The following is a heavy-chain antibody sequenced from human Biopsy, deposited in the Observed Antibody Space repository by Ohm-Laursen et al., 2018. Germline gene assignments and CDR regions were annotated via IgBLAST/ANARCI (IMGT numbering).Heavy chain of an antibody. Sequence: SLRLSCAATGVTLSGYKMNWVRQAPGKGLEWVSSISGSSTYIYYADSVKGRFTISRDNSRDTLYLQMSSLRAEDTAVYYCAKDRYNYTPIGGFSVDVWGQGTTVTVSS. J-gene: IGHJ6*02. CDR1: GVTLSGYK. V-gene: IGHV3-21*06. CDR2: ISGSSTYI. CDR3: AKDRYNYTPIGGFSVDV. D-gene: IGHD5-18*01.